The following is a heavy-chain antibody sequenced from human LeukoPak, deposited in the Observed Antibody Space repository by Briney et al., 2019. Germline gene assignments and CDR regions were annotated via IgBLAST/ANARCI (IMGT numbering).Heavy chain of an antibody. J-gene: IGHJ5*02. Sequence: SETLSLTCGVSGGSIISSSYYWGWIRQPPGKGLEWIASMFYSGNTYYNPSLKSRVTMSVDTTENQFSLKLSSVTAADTAVYYCTRVVVAASRWFDPWGQGTLVTVSS. CDR2: MFYSGNT. V-gene: IGHV4-39*07. CDR1: GGSIISSSYY. D-gene: IGHD2-15*01. CDR3: TRVVVAASRWFDP.